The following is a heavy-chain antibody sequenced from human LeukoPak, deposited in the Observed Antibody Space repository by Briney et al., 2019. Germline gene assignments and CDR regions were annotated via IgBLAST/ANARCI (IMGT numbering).Heavy chain of an antibody. CDR1: GGSISSGNFY. CDR3: ARGRDSRGYQFMGFDS. Sequence: SQTLSLTCTVSGGSISSGNFYWSWIRQPAGKGLEWIGRIWADGAPTYRPSLKSRVTISVDTSKNQFSLRLSSVTAADTAVYYCARGRDSRGYQFMGFDSWGQGTLVTVSS. D-gene: IGHD3-22*01. CDR2: IWADGAP. V-gene: IGHV4-61*02. J-gene: IGHJ4*02.